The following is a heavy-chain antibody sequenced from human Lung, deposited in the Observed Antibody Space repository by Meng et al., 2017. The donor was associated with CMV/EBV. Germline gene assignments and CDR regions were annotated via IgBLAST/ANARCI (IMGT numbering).Heavy chain of an antibody. CDR2: IYYSGST. CDR3: ATDQQYSSSIY. D-gene: IGHD6-6*01. Sequence: SXTXSLXCTVSGDSISSSSYYWCWIRQPPGKGLEWIGSIYYSGSTNYKPSLKSRVTISIDTSKNQFSLKLSSVTAADTAVYYCATDQQYSSSIYSGQGTLVTVSS. J-gene: IGHJ4*02. V-gene: IGHV4-39*07. CDR1: GDSISSSSYY.